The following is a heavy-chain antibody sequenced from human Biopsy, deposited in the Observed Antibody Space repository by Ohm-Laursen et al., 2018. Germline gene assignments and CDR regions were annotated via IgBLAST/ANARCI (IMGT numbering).Heavy chain of an antibody. CDR3: AADINVWNVNY. V-gene: IGHV1-24*01. CDR1: GYSLTELS. Sequence: SSVKVSCNVSGYSLTELSMHWVRQAPGQGLEWMGGFAPENGRIVYSQKFQGRVTMTEDTSTSTAYMEVWRLRSDDTAVYYCAADINVWNVNYCGQGTQVIVSS. D-gene: IGHD1-1*01. J-gene: IGHJ4*02. CDR2: FAPENGRI.